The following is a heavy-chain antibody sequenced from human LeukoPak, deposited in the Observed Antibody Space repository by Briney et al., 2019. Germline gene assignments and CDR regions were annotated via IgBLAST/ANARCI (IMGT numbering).Heavy chain of an antibody. CDR2: ISWNSGSI. CDR3: ASVWNAGTVDY. V-gene: IGHV3-9*01. Sequence: GGSLRLSCAASGFTFDDYAMHWVRQAPGKGLEWVSGISWNSGSIGYADSVKGRFTISRDNAKNSVYLQMNSLRAEDTAVYYCASVWNAGTVDYWGQGTLVTVSS. D-gene: IGHD1-1*01. J-gene: IGHJ4*02. CDR1: GFTFDDYA.